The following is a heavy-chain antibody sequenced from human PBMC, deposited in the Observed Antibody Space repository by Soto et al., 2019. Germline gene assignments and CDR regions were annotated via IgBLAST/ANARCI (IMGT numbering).Heavy chain of an antibody. V-gene: IGHV3-30*18. CDR2: ISYDGSNK. Sequence: GGSLRLSCAASGFNFSSYGMHWVRQAPGKGLEGVAVISYDGSNKYYADSVKGRFTISRDNSKNTLYLQMNSLRAEDTAVYYCAKDVLRFLEWLAFYGMDVWGQGTTVTVSS. CDR3: AKDVLRFLEWLAFYGMDV. J-gene: IGHJ6*02. CDR1: GFNFSSYG. D-gene: IGHD3-3*01.